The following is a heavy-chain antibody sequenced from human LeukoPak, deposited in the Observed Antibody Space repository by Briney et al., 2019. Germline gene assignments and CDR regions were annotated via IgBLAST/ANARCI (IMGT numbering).Heavy chain of an antibody. CDR3: ATDSSRWGPFDI. V-gene: IGHV5-51*01. CDR1: AYSFTRYG. Sequence: GESLKISCKGSAYSFTRYGIGWARQIPRQGLDWMGIIYPGDSDTRYSPFFQGQVTISADKSISTAYLQWSSLKASDTAMYYCATDSSRWGPFDIWGQGTMVTVSS. CDR2: IYPGDSDT. D-gene: IGHD6-19*01. J-gene: IGHJ3*02.